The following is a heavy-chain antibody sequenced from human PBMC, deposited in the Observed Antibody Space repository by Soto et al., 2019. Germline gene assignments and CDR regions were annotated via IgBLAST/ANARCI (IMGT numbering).Heavy chain of an antibody. Sequence: GASVKVSCKASGYTFTTYAMHWVRQAPGQRLEWMGWINVGNGNTRYSQKFQGRVTITRDTSASTAYMELNSLTSEDTAVYYCARAAYFDYWGQGTLVTVSS. CDR1: GYTFTTYA. V-gene: IGHV1-3*01. J-gene: IGHJ4*02. CDR2: INVGNGNT. CDR3: ARAAYFDY.